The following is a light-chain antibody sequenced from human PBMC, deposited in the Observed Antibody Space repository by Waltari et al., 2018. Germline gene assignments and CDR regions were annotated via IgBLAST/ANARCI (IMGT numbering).Light chain of an antibody. J-gene: IGKJ4*01. CDR1: KSVSTN. Sequence: ETIMMQSPVTLSVSPGDTVTLSCRGSKSVSTNLAWYQQKPGQAPTLLIYHASTRATGIPARVSGSGSGTEFTLTVTRLQSEDIGTYYCQQYNEWPPLTFGGGTKVEIK. CDR2: HAS. V-gene: IGKV3-15*01. CDR3: QQYNEWPPLT.